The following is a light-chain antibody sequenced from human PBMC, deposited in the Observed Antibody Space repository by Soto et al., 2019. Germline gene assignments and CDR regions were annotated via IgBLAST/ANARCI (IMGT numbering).Light chain of an antibody. J-gene: IGLJ2*01. CDR3: SSYTTGSPYVV. Sequence: HSALTQPASVSGSPGQSITISCTGTSSDVGGYNHISWYQQHPGKVPQLLIYNVSHRPSGVSNRFSGSKSGNTASLTISGLQAEDEADYHCSSYTTGSPYVVFGGGTQLTVL. CDR1: SSDVGGYNH. CDR2: NVS. V-gene: IGLV2-14*01.